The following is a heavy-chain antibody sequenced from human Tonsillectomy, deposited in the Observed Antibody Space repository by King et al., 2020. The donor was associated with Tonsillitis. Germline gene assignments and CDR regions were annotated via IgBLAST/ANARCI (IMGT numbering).Heavy chain of an antibody. CDR2: INHSGST. D-gene: IGHD5-18*01. CDR1: GGSFSGYY. V-gene: IGHV4-34*01. CDR3: ATVDTAMVSP. J-gene: IGHJ5*02. Sequence: VQLQQWGAGLLKPSETLSLICAVYGGSFSGYYWSWIRQPPGKGLEWIGEINHSGSTNYNPSLKSRVTISVDTSKNQFSLKLGSVTAADTAVYYCATVDTAMVSPWGQGTLVTVSS.